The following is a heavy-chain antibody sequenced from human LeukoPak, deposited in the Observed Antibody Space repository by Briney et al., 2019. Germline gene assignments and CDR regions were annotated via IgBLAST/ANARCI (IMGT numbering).Heavy chain of an antibody. CDR2: IYYSGST. V-gene: IGHV4-30-4*01. CDR1: GGSISSGDYY. D-gene: IGHD2-15*01. CDR3: ARGEVVPTYYFDY. Sequence: SETLSLTCTVSGGSISSGDYYWSWIRQPPGKGLEWIGYIYYSGSTYYNPSLKSRVTISVDTSKNQFSLKLSSATAADTAVYYCARGEVVPTYYFDYWGQGTLVTVSS. J-gene: IGHJ4*02.